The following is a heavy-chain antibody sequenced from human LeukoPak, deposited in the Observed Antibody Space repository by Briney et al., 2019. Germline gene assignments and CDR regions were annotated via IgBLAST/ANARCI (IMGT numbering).Heavy chain of an antibody. V-gene: IGHV3-21*01. D-gene: IGHD3-10*01. CDR1: GFTFSSYN. CDR3: AREVLGSGSYTH. Sequence: GGSLRLSCAASGFTFSSYNMNWVRQAPGKGLEWVSSISSSSDYIYYADSVKGRFTISRDNSKNTLYLQMNSLRAEDTAVYYCAREVLGSGSYTHWGQGTLVTVSS. J-gene: IGHJ4*02. CDR2: ISSSSDYI.